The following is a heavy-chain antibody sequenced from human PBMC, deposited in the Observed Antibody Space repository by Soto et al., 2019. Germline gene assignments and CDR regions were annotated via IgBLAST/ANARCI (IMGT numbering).Heavy chain of an antibody. J-gene: IGHJ4*02. CDR1: GFTFSSYA. V-gene: IGHV3-23*01. CDR2: ISGSGGST. CDR3: APEPSSPERVHY. D-gene: IGHD6-13*01. Sequence: GGSLRLSCAASGFTFSSYAMSWVRQAPGKGLEWVSAISGSGGSTYYADSVKGRFTISRDNSKNTLYLQMNSLRAEDTAVYYFAPEPSSPERVHYWGQGTLVTVSS.